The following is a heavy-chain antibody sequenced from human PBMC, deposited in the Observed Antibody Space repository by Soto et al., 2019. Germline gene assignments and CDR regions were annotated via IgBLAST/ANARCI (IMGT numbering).Heavy chain of an antibody. J-gene: IGHJ4*02. V-gene: IGHV3-23*01. CDR2: ISGSGGST. CDR1: GFTCSSYT. CDR3: ANEGYFDSSGFYDYFHY. Sequence: EVQLLESGGGLVQPGGSLRLSCTASGFTCSSYTISWVRQAPGQGLEWVSAISGSGGSTFYADSVKGRFAISRDNSKNTLFLQMNSLRADDTAVYYCANEGYFDSSGFYDYFHYWCQGTLVTVSS. D-gene: IGHD3-22*01.